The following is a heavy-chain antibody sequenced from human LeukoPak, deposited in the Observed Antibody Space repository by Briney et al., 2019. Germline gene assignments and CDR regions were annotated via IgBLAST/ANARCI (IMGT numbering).Heavy chain of an antibody. D-gene: IGHD6-13*01. Sequence: GGSLRLSCAASGFTFSSFSLHWVRQAPGKGLEWVSVISSDGINKYFADSVKGRFTISRDNSKNTLYLQMNSLRAEDTAVYYCAKDGSSSWYSYYYYYGMDVWGQGTTVTVSS. CDR2: ISSDGINK. CDR3: AKDGSSSWYSYYYYYGMDV. CDR1: GFTFSSFS. V-gene: IGHV3-30-3*01. J-gene: IGHJ6*02.